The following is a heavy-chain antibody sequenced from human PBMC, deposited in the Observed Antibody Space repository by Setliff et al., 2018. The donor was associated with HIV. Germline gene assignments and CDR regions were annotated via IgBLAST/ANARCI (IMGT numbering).Heavy chain of an antibody. J-gene: IGHJ4*02. D-gene: IGHD1-26*01. V-gene: IGHV3-15*01. CDR3: TTEVGATTH. CDR2: IYTSGTT. Sequence: ETLSLTCTVSGGSISSYYWSWIRQPPGKGLEWIGYIYTSGTTDYAAPVKGRFTIPRDDSKNTLYLQMNSLKTEDTAVYYCTTEVGATTHWGQGTLVTVSS. CDR1: GGSISSYY.